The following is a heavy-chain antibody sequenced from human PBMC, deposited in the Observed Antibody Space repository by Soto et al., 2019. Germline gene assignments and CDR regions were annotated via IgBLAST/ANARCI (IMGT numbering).Heavy chain of an antibody. Sequence: GASVKVSCKASGGTFSSYAISWVRQAPGQGLEWMGGIIPIFGTANYAQKFQGRVTITADKSTSTAYMELSSLRSEDTAVYYCARLAYSGSYPSQFDYWGQGTLVTVSS. J-gene: IGHJ4*02. CDR2: IIPIFGTA. CDR3: ARLAYSGSYPSQFDY. V-gene: IGHV1-69*06. D-gene: IGHD1-26*01. CDR1: GGTFSSYA.